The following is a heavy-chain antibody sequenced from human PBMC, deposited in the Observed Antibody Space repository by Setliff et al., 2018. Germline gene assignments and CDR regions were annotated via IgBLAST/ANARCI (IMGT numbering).Heavy chain of an antibody. CDR1: GYSFTTSW. V-gene: IGHV5-51*01. Sequence: PGESLKISCKASGYSFTTSWIAWVRQKPGKGLEWMGIIYPGDSDTQYSPSFQGQVTFSSDKSINTAYLQWSSLKASDTAMYYCAREHVSGHSEYWGQGTLVTVSS. CDR3: AREHVSGHSEY. J-gene: IGHJ4*02. D-gene: IGHD1-26*01. CDR2: IYPGDSDT.